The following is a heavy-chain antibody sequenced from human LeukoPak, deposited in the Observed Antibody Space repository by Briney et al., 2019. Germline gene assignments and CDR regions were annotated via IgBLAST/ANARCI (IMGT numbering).Heavy chain of an antibody. J-gene: IGHJ6*02. CDR1: GDSVCTNSWA. V-gene: IGHV6-1*01. Sequence: SRTLILTCAISGDSVCTNSWAWNWLRQSKKRGLERLRRTYYRSKWYNDYAVSVKSRITINPYTSKNQFSLQLNSVTPEDTAVYYCARLQRLVLNYYYGMDFWGQGTLVTVSS. CDR2: TYYRSKWYN. CDR3: ARLQRLVLNYYYGMDF. D-gene: IGHD6-13*01.